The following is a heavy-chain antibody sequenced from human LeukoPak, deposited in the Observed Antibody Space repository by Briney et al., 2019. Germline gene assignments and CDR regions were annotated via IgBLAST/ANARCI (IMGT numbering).Heavy chain of an antibody. V-gene: IGHV4-34*01. J-gene: IGHJ4*02. Sequence: SETLSLTCAVYGGSFSGYYWSWIRQPPGKGLEWIGEINHSGSTNYNPSLKSRVTISVDTSKNQFSLKLSSVTAADTAVYYCARVRSYRYSYYFDYWGQGTLVTVSS. CDR2: INHSGST. CDR3: ARVRSYRYSYYFDY. D-gene: IGHD3-16*02. CDR1: GGSFSGYY.